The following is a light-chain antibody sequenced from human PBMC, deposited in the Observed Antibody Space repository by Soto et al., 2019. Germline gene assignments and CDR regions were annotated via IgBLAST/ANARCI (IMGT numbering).Light chain of an antibody. V-gene: IGKV4-1*01. J-gene: IGKJ2*01. Sequence: DIVMTQSPDSLAVSLGKRATINCKSSQSVLYSSNNKHYLAWYQQRPGQPPKLLIYWASTRESGVPDRFSGSGSGTDFTLTITSLQAEDVAVYYCQQYESTPPTFGQGTKLEIK. CDR3: QQYESTPPT. CDR2: WAS. CDR1: QSVLYSSNNKHY.